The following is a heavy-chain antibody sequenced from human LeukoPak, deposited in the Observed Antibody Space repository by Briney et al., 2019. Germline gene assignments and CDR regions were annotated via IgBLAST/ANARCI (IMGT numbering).Heavy chain of an antibody. CDR2: INSDGTST. CDR3: ARDGYNLDVFDI. V-gene: IGHV3-74*01. CDR1: GLTFNNYW. J-gene: IGHJ3*02. D-gene: IGHD5-24*01. Sequence: GGSLRLSCAASGLTFNNYWMHWVRQAPGKGLVRVSRINSDGTSTSYADSVKGRFTISRDDAKNTLYLQMNSLRAEDTAVYYCARDGYNLDVFDIWGQGTMVTVSS.